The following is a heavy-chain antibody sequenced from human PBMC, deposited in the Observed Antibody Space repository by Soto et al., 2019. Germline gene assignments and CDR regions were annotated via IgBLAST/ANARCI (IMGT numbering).Heavy chain of an antibody. CDR3: ARGTMIVGDLGYFDY. V-gene: IGHV4-4*02. J-gene: IGHJ4*02. Sequence: QVQLQESGPGLVKPSGTLSLTCAVSGGSISSSNWWSWVRQPPGKGLEWIGEIYHSGSTNYNPSLKSRVPISVDKSNNQFSLKLGSVTAADTAVYYCARGTMIVGDLGYFDYWGQGTLVTVSS. D-gene: IGHD3-22*01. CDR1: GGSISSSNW. CDR2: IYHSGST.